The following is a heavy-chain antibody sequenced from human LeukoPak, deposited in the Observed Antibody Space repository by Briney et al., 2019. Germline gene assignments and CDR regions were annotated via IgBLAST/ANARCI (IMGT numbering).Heavy chain of an antibody. D-gene: IGHD4-11*01. Sequence: GRSLRLSCAASGFTFSSYGMHWVRQAPGKGLEWVAVISYDGSNKYYADSEKGRFTISRDNSKNTLYLQMNSLRAEDTAVYYCAKPPSRDRQFNYYYYGMDVWGQGTTVTVSS. CDR3: AKPPSRDRQFNYYYYGMDV. CDR1: GFTFSSYG. CDR2: ISYDGSNK. V-gene: IGHV3-30*18. J-gene: IGHJ6*02.